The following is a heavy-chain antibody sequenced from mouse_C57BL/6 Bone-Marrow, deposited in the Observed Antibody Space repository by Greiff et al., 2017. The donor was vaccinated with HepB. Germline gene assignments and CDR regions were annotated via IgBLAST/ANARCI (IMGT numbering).Heavy chain of an antibody. V-gene: IGHV1-39*01. J-gene: IGHJ4*01. Sequence: EVQLVESGPELVKPGASVKISCKASGYSFTDYNMNWVKQSNGKSLEWIGVINPNYGTTSYNQKFKGKATLTVDQSSSTAYMQLNSLTSEDSAVYYCAREIRAYGSPNYYAMDYWGQGTSVTVSS. CDR3: AREIRAYGSPNYYAMDY. CDR1: GYSFTDYN. D-gene: IGHD1-1*01. CDR2: INPNYGTT.